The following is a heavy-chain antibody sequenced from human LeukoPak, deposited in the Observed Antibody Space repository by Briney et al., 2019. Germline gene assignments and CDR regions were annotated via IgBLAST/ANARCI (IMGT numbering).Heavy chain of an antibody. Sequence: SETLSLTCAVYGGSITSGYYWGWIRQPPGKGLEWIGSIYHSGTTYYNPSLKSRVTISVDTSKNQFSLKLSSVTAADTAVYYCARDGGYGGYDDYWGQGTLVTVSS. CDR1: GGSITSGYY. CDR3: ARDGGYGGYDDY. CDR2: IYHSGTT. J-gene: IGHJ4*02. D-gene: IGHD5-12*01. V-gene: IGHV4-38-2*02.